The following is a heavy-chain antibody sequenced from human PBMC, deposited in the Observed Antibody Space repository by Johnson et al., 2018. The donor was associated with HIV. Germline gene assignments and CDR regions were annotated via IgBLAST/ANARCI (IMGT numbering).Heavy chain of an antibody. Sequence: QVQLVESGGGLVQPGGSLRVSCAASGFTFDDYAMHWVRQAPGKGLEWVAVISYDAKNKYYADSVKGRFTISRDNSKNTLFLQMNSLKTEDTAVYYCARGLGSRSAFDIWGRGTMVTVSS. CDR1: GFTFDDYA. D-gene: IGHD2-2*01. V-gene: IGHV3-30*04. CDR2: ISYDAKNK. J-gene: IGHJ3*02. CDR3: ARGLGSRSAFDI.